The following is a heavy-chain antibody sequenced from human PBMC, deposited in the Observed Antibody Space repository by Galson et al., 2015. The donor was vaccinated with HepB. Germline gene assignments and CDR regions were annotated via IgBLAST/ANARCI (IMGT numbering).Heavy chain of an antibody. CDR1: GFSFSEYR. V-gene: IGHV3-21*01. CDR3: VK. CDR2: ISKSGTSK. Sequence: SLRLSCAASGFSFSEYRMAWVRQAPGRELGWVSSISKSGTSKDYADSLKGRFTISRDNTNNLLLLQMNSLRAEDTAVYHCVKRG. J-gene: IGHJ6*01.